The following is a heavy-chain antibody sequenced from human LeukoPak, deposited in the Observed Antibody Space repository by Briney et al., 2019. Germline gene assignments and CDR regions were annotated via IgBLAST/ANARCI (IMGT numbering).Heavy chain of an antibody. CDR1: GFTFSSYA. CDR2: FSGSGGDT. V-gene: IGHV3-23*01. D-gene: IGHD2-15*01. CDR3: AGDVGYCGGDSCYTVLGY. Sequence: GGSLRLSCAASGFTFSSYAMSWVRQAPGKGLEWVSAFSGSGGDTYYADSVKGRFTIPRDNAKNSLYLQMNSLRDEDTAVYFCAGDVGYCGGDSCYTVLGYWGQGLLVTVSS. J-gene: IGHJ4*02.